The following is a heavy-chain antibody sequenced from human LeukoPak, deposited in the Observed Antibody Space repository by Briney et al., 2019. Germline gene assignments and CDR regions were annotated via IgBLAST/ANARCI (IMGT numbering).Heavy chain of an antibody. D-gene: IGHD2-2*01. CDR3: ARGGPEVVPAAIADY. V-gene: IGHV4-30-2*01. J-gene: IGHJ4*02. CDR2: IYHSGST. Sequence: SETLSLTCTVSGGSISSGGYYWSWIRQPPGKGLEWIGYIYHSGSTYYNPSLKSRVTISVDRSKNQFSLKLSSVTAADTAVYYCARGGPEVVPAAIADYWGQGTLVTASS. CDR1: GGSISSGGYY.